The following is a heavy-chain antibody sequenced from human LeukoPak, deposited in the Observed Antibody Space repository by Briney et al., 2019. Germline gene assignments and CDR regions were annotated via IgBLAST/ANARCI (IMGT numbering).Heavy chain of an antibody. CDR1: GGSISSYY. Sequence: SETLSLTCTVSGGSISSYYWSWIRQPPGKGLEWIGYIYYSGSTNYNPSLKSRVAVSPHTSNNQFSLKLSSVTAADTAVYFCASYDSRATGFDFWGQGTPVTVSS. CDR3: ASYDSRATGFDF. D-gene: IGHD3-22*01. V-gene: IGHV4-59*08. CDR2: IYYSGST. J-gene: IGHJ4*02.